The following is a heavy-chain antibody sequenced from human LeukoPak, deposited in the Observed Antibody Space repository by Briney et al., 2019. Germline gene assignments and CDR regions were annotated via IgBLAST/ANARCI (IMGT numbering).Heavy chain of an antibody. CDR2: IRYDGSNK. V-gene: IGHV3-30*02. Sequence: GGSLRLSCAASGFTFSNYGMHWVRQAPGKGLEWVAFIRYDGSNKYYADSVKGRFTISRDNSKNTLYLQMNSLRAEDTAVYYCARGFSSSWLPRLPGHYYYYMDVWGKGTTVTVSS. D-gene: IGHD6-13*01. CDR3: ARGFSSSWLPRLPGHYYYYMDV. J-gene: IGHJ6*03. CDR1: GFTFSNYG.